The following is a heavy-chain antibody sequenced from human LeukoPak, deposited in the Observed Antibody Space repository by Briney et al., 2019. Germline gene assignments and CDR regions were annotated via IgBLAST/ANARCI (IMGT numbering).Heavy chain of an antibody. D-gene: IGHD3-10*01. CDR2: IYYSGST. CDR3: ARDRSYRKKRHQFDY. V-gene: IGHV4-39*07. Sequence: SETLSLTCNVSGGSISSSSYYWGWIRQPPGKGLEWIGSIYYSGSTYYNPSLKSRVTISVDTSKNQFSLKLSSVTAADTAVYYCARDRSYRKKRHQFDYWGQGTLVNVSS. J-gene: IGHJ4*02. CDR1: GGSISSSSYY.